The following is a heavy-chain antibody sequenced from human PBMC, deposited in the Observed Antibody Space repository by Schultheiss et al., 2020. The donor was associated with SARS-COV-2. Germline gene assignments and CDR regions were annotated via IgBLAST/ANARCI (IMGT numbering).Heavy chain of an antibody. V-gene: IGHV3-48*02. J-gene: IGHJ4*02. CDR2: ISSSSSTI. CDR1: GFTFSRYG. Sequence: GGSLRLYCAASGFTFSRYGMHWGRQAPGKGLEWVSYISSSSSTIYYADSVKGRFTISRDNAKNSLYLQMNSLRDEDTAVYYCARLGCSSTSCYTTDYWGQGTLVTVSS. D-gene: IGHD2-2*02. CDR3: ARLGCSSTSCYTTDY.